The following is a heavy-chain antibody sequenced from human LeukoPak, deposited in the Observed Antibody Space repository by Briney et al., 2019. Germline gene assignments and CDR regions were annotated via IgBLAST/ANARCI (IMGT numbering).Heavy chain of an antibody. D-gene: IGHD7-27*01. CDR3: ARRGNWGFFDY. CDR1: GGSISSYY. CDR2: IYTSGST. V-gene: IGHV4-4*07. Sequence: SETLSLTCTVSGGSISSYYWSWIRQPAGKGLEWIGRIYTSGSTNYNPSLKSRVTISADTSKNQFSLRVRSVTAADTAVYYCARRGNWGFFDYWGQGALVTVSS. J-gene: IGHJ4*02.